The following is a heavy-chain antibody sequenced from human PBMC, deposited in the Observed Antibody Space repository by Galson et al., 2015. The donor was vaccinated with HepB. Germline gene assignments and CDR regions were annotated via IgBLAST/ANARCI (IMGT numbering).Heavy chain of an antibody. Sequence: SVKVSCKASGYIFTSDHIIWVRQASGQGLEWLGWLNPNSGNTGYAQKFQGRITLTRDTSISTAYLEVSSLRSEDTAVYYCARKNGYTRRDAFDIWGQGTVVIVSS. J-gene: IGHJ3*02. V-gene: IGHV1-8*01. CDR2: LNPNSGNT. CDR1: GYIFTSDH. D-gene: IGHD5-12*01. CDR3: ARKNGYTRRDAFDI.